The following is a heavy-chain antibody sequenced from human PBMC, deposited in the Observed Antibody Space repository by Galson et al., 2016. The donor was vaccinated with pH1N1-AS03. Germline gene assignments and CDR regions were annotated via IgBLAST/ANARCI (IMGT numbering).Heavy chain of an antibody. Sequence: PRLSCAASGFTFSSYGMHWVRQTPGKGLEWVAVIWYDGSNKYYADSVKGRFTISRDNSKNTLYLQMSSLRAEDTAVYYCARGQGYNSGYFDTDYWGRGTLVTVSS. CDR2: IWYDGSNK. D-gene: IGHD3-22*01. CDR3: ARGQGYNSGYFDTDY. V-gene: IGHV3-33*01. CDR1: GFTFSSYG. J-gene: IGHJ4*02.